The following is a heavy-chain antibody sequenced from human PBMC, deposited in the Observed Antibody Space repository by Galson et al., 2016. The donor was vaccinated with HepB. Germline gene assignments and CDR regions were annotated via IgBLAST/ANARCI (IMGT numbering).Heavy chain of an antibody. CDR1: GGSFNNYA. V-gene: IGHV1-69*13. Sequence: SVKVSCKASGGSFNNYAITWVRQAPGQGLEWMGGIVPIFATADYAQRLQGRVTISADEFTRTVYMELSSLRSEDTAVYYCARGGTYSLFAFDIWGQGTLVTVSS. CDR3: ARGGTYSLFAFDI. D-gene: IGHD1-26*01. CDR2: IVPIFATA. J-gene: IGHJ3*02.